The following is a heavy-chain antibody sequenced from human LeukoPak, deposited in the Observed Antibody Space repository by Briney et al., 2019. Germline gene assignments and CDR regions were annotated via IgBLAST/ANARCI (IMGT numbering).Heavy chain of an antibody. CDR1: GYKFTNYW. CDR3: ASYTLVGATYFDY. Sequence: GASLQISCKASGYKFTNYWIGWVRQMPGKGLEWMGIIYPGDSNTKYSPSFQGQVTISADKSISTAYLQWSSLKASDTAMYYCASYTLVGATYFDYWGQGTLVTVSS. D-gene: IGHD1-26*01. J-gene: IGHJ4*02. V-gene: IGHV5-51*01. CDR2: IYPGDSNT.